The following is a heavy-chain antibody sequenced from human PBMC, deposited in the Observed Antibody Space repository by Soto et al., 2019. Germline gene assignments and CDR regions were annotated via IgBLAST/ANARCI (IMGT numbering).Heavy chain of an antibody. V-gene: IGHV1-3*01. CDR2: INAGNGNT. CDR1: GYTFSKYA. CDR3: ARWIWVATTASYYFDS. D-gene: IGHD5-12*01. Sequence: QVQLVQSGAEVKKPGASAMVYCKASGYTFSKYAMHWVRQALGQRPEWVGWINAGNGNTKYSQKFQDRFTITQDTSANTVYMDLRSLTSEATGVYYGARWIWVATTASYYFDSWGQGTQVTVSS. J-gene: IGHJ4*02.